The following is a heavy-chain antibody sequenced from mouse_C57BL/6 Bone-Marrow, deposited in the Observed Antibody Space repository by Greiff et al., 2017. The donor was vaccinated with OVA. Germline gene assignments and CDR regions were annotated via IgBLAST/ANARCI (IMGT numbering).Heavy chain of an antibody. CDR1: GYAFRSSW. D-gene: IGHD1-1*01. CDR3: ARNYYGSSYWYFDV. Sequence: QVQLKESGPELVKPGASVKISCKASGYAFRSSWMNWVKQRPGKGLEGIGRLDPGDGETNYNGKVKGKATLTADKSSSTAYMQLSSLTSEDSAVYFCARNYYGSSYWYFDVWGTGTTVTVSS. CDR2: LDPGDGET. V-gene: IGHV1-82*01. J-gene: IGHJ1*03.